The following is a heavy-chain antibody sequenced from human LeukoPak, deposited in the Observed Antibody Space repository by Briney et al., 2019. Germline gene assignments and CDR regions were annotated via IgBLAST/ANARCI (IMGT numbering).Heavy chain of an antibody. CDR1: GYTFSSYG. CDR2: ISAYNGNT. J-gene: IGHJ4*02. Sequence: ASVKVSCKASGYTFSSYGISWVRQAPGQGLEWMGWISAYNGNTNYAQKLQGRVTMTTDTSTSTAYMELRSLRSDDTAVYYCAGDSENTMVRGVIIGGFVYWGQGTLVTVSS. D-gene: IGHD3-10*01. CDR3: AGDSENTMVRGVIIGGFVY. V-gene: IGHV1-18*01.